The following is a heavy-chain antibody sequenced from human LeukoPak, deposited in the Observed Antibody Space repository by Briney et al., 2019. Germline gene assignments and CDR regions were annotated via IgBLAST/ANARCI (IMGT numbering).Heavy chain of an antibody. D-gene: IGHD6-19*01. Sequence: GGSLRLSCTASTLTFTTNSMNCVRQAPGKGLEWVSAIGTAGDPYYPGSVKGRFTISRENAKNSLYLQMNSLRAGDTAVYYCARGAMYSSGWYWFDPWGQGTLVTVSS. J-gene: IGHJ5*02. V-gene: IGHV3-13*05. CDR3: ARGAMYSSGWYWFDP. CDR1: TLTFTTNS. CDR2: IGTAGDP.